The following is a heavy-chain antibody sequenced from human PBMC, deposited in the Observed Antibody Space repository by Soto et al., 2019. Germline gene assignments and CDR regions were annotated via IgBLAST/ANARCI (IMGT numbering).Heavy chain of an antibody. CDR1: GYIFTSYY. J-gene: IGHJ4*02. Sequence: GASVKVSCKASGYIFTSYYMHWVRQAPGQGLEWMGIINPSGGSTSYSQKFQGRVTMTRDTSTSTVYMELSSLRSEDTAVYYCAKSKTWYDGGSRFFDYWGQGTLVTVSS. CDR3: AKSKTWYDGGSRFFDY. D-gene: IGHD1-1*01. V-gene: IGHV1-46*01. CDR2: INPSGGST.